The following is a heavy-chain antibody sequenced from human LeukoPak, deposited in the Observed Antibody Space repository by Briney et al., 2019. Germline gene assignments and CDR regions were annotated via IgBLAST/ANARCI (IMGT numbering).Heavy chain of an antibody. Sequence: AESLKISCKGSGYSITSYWIGWVRQMPGKGLEWRGIIYPGDSDTRYSPSFQGQVTTSADKSISTAYLQWSSLKASDTAMYYCARLPDYYYYYYMDVWGKGTTVTVSS. J-gene: IGHJ6*03. V-gene: IGHV5-51*01. CDR1: GYSITSYW. CDR2: IYPGDSDT. CDR3: ARLPDYYYYYYMDV.